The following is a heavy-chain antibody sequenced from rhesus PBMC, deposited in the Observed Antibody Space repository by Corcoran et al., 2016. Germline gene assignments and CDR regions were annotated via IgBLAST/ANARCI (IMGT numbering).Heavy chain of an antibody. CDR3: ARFPYYSNYFDY. CDR2: IYGRGGGT. J-gene: IGHJ4*01. V-gene: IGHV4-106*01. CDR1: GGSISDDYY. D-gene: IGHD3-9*01. Sequence: QVQLQESGPGLVKPSETLSLTCAVSGGSISDDYYWSWIRPPPGKGLEWIGYIYGRGGGTNYNPSRHDRCPILMDTYQNSCSLKLSFVTASDTAVYYCARFPYYSNYFDYWGQGVLVTVSS.